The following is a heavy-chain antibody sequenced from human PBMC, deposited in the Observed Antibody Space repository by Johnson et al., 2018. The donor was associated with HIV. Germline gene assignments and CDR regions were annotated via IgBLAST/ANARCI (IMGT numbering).Heavy chain of an antibody. V-gene: IGHV3-9*01. J-gene: IGHJ3*02. D-gene: IGHD5-24*01. CDR2: ISWNSGSI. Sequence: VQLVESGGGLVQPGRSLRLSCAASGFTFDDYAMHWVRQAPGKGLEWVSGISWNSGSIGYADSVKGRFTISRDKFKNTLYLQMNSLRAEDTALYYCASSRDGYKGDNAFDIWGQGTMVTVSS. CDR1: GFTFDDYA. CDR3: ASSRDGYKGDNAFDI.